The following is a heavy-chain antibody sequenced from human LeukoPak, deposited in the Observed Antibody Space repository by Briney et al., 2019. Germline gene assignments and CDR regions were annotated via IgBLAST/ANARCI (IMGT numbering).Heavy chain of an antibody. J-gene: IGHJ4*02. D-gene: IGHD3-3*01. CDR3: AGNAHDFCSGSD. CDR1: GGTFSSYT. Sequence: SVKLSRTASGGTFSSYTISWVRQAPGQGLEWMGRIIPILGIANYAHKFQGRVTITADKSKSTAYLELGSMRSEDTAVYYCAGNAHDFCSGSDWGQGTLVTVSS. V-gene: IGHV1-69*02. CDR2: IIPILGIA.